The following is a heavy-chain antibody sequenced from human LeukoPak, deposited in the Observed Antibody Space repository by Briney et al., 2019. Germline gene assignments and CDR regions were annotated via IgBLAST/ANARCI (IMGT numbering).Heavy chain of an antibody. CDR1: GFTFSSYS. J-gene: IGHJ4*02. CDR2: ISSSSSTI. D-gene: IGHD6-13*01. V-gene: IGHV3-48*01. Sequence: GGSLRLSCAASGFTFSSYSMNWVRQAPGKGLEWVSYISSSSSTIYYADSVKGRFTISRDNAKNSLYLQMNSLRAEDTAVYYCARTTAAAGSAEVDYWGQGTLVTVSS. CDR3: ARTTAAAGSAEVDY.